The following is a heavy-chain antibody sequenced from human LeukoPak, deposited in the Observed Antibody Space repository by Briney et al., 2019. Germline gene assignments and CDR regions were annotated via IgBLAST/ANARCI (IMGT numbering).Heavy chain of an antibody. J-gene: IGHJ3*02. CDR1: GYTFTVHY. D-gene: IGHD3-10*01. CDR2: INTNSGGA. CDR3: ARYALYASGGAGGFDI. Sequence: ASVKLSCKASGYTFTVHYMHWVRHAPGPWPEWMGCINTNSGGASFAPKFQGRVTMTRDTSMSTAYMELSRLRSDDTAVYHCARYALYASGGAGGFDIWGQGTMVTVSS. V-gene: IGHV1-2*02.